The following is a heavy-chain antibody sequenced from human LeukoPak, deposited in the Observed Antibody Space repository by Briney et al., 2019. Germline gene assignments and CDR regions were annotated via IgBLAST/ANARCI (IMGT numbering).Heavy chain of an antibody. CDR2: ISSSSSYT. CDR1: GFTFSDYY. J-gene: IGHJ4*02. CDR3: ARDTVGVVVAAYDY. D-gene: IGHD2-15*01. V-gene: IGHV3-11*06. Sequence: GGSLRLSCAASGFTFSDYYMSWIRQAPGKGLEWVSYISSSSSYTNHADSVKGRFTISRDNAKNSLCLQMNSLRAEDTAVYYCARDTVGVVVAAYDYWGQGTLVTVSS.